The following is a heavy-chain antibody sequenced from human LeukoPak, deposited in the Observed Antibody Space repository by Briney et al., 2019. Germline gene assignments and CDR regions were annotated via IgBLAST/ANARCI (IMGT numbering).Heavy chain of an antibody. CDR2: FDPEDGET. V-gene: IGHV1-24*01. CDR1: GYTLTELS. CDR3: ATQPLLPLGEFPRGDY. J-gene: IGHJ4*02. D-gene: IGHD3-16*01. Sequence: ASVKVSCKVSGYTLTELSMHWVRQAPGKGLEWMGGFDPEDGETIYAQKFQGRVTMTEDTSTDTAYMELSSLRSEDTAVYYCATQPLLPLGEFPRGDYWGQGTLVTVSS.